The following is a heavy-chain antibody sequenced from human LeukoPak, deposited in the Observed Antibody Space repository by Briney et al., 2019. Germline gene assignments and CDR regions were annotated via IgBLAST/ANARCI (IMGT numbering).Heavy chain of an antibody. CDR3: ARDDYGVFDAFDA. Sequence: PSETLSLTCTVSGGSITSHFWTWIRQAPGKGLEWVGYVSKSGSTNYNPSLQSRITISVDTSKNQFFLKLTSMTAADTAVYFCARDDYGVFDAFDAWGQGTVVTVSS. V-gene: IGHV4-4*08. D-gene: IGHD3-16*01. CDR1: GGSITSHF. CDR2: VSKSGST. J-gene: IGHJ3*01.